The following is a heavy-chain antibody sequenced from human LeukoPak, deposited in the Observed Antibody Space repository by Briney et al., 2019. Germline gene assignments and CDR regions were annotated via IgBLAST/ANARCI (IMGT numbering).Heavy chain of an antibody. D-gene: IGHD3-16*01. CDR2: ISYDGSNK. Sequence: GGSLRLSCAASGFTFSSYGMHWVRQDPGKGLEWVAVISYDGSNKYYADSVKGRFTISRDNSKNTLYLQMNSLRAEDTAVYYCANLGNYWGQGTLVTVSS. J-gene: IGHJ4*02. CDR1: GFTFSSYG. V-gene: IGHV3-30*18. CDR3: ANLGNY.